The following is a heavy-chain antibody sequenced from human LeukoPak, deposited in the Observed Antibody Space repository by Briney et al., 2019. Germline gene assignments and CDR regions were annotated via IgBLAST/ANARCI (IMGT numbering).Heavy chain of an antibody. J-gene: IGHJ4*02. D-gene: IGHD2-15*01. CDR2: IHYRGST. CDR3: ARHGPDCSGGSCYSLIDY. CDR1: GGSISSYY. Sequence: PSEALSLTCTVSGGSISSYYWSWIRQPPGKGLEWIGYIHYRGSTNYNPTLKSRVNISVDTSKNQFSLKLSSVTAADTAVYYCARHGPDCSGGSCYSLIDYWGQGTLVTVSS. V-gene: IGHV4-59*08.